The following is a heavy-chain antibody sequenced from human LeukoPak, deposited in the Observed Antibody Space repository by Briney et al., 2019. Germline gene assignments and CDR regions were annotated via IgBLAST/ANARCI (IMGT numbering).Heavy chain of an antibody. J-gene: IGHJ4*02. CDR1: GGSISSSSYY. Sequence: SETLSLTCTVSGGSISSSSYYWGWIRQPPGKGLEYIGSLYYSGSTYFTPSFKSRLTISVDTSKNQLSLKVTSVTATDTAVYYCARGRVVAGSRSRGFDYWGQGTLVSVSS. CDR3: ARGRVVAGSRSRGFDY. D-gene: IGHD6-19*01. CDR2: LYYSGST. V-gene: IGHV4-39*01.